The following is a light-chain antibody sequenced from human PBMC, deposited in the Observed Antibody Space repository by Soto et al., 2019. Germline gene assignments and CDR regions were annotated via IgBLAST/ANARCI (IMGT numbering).Light chain of an antibody. J-gene: IGLJ1*01. V-gene: IGLV2-14*03. CDR1: SNDVGGYKY. CDR2: EVN. Sequence: QSVLTQPASVSGAPGQSITISCTGTSNDVGGYKYVSWYQQRPGTAPKLIMFEVNNRPSGVSDRFSGSRSANTASLTISGLQAQDEADYYCSSHSSNNILSYVFGTGTKVTVL. CDR3: SSHSSNNILSYV.